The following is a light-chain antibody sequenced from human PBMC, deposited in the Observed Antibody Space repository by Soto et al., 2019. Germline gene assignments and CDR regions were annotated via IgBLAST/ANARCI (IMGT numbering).Light chain of an antibody. CDR1: SSDVGGYNY. CDR2: EDS. J-gene: IGLJ2*01. Sequence: QSVLTQPASVSGSPGQSITISCTGTSSDVGGYNYVSWFQQHPGKAPKLMIYEDSNRPSGVSNRFSGSKSGNTASLTISGLQAEDEADDYCSSYTSSSTVVFGGGTKLTVL. V-gene: IGLV2-14*01. CDR3: SSYTSSSTVV.